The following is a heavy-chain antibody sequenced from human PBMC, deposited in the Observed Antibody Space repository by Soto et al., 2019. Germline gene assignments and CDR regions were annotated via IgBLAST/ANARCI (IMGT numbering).Heavy chain of an antibody. CDR1: GASISTRTYY. V-gene: IGHV4-39*01. CDR3: GRAPDY. CDR2: MYDSGRT. Sequence: QLQLQESGPGLVKPSETLSLTCTVSGASISTRTYYWGWIRQPPGKGLEWIGSMYDSGRTYYNPSLKGRVTISVATSNNQFSLKLNSVTAADTAVYYCGRAPDYWGQGTLVTVSS. J-gene: IGHJ4*02.